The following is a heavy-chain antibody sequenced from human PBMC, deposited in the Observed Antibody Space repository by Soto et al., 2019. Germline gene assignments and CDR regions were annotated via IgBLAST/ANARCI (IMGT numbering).Heavy chain of an antibody. CDR3: ATIGYCSGASCYGIHYFDY. V-gene: IGHV3-23*01. Sequence: GGSLRLSCAASGFTFSSYAMSWVRQAPGKGLQWVSTISGSGGGTYYADSVKGRFTISRDNSKNTLYLQMNSLRAEDTAVYYCATIGYCSGASCYGIHYFDYWGQGALVTVSS. D-gene: IGHD2-15*01. CDR2: ISGSGGGT. J-gene: IGHJ4*02. CDR1: GFTFSSYA.